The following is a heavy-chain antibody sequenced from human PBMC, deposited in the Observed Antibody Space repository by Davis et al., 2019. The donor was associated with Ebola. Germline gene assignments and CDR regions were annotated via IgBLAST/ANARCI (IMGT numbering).Heavy chain of an antibody. CDR3: ARDQGYSYGYIYYYYGMDV. D-gene: IGHD5-18*01. V-gene: IGHV4-59*01. CDR1: GGSFSGYY. Sequence: MPSETLSLTCAVYGGSFSGYYWSWIRQPPGKGLEWIGYIYYSGSTNYNPSLKSRVTISVDTSKNQFSLKLSSVTAADTAVYYCARDQGYSYGYIYYYYGMDVWGKGTTVTVSS. CDR2: IYYSGST. J-gene: IGHJ6*04.